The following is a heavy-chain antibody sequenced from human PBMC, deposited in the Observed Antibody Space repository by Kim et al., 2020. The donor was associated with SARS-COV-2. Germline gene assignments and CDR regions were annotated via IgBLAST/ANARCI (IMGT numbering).Heavy chain of an antibody. CDR3: ARAASTIFGVVNHFDY. CDR2: IYYSGST. D-gene: IGHD3-3*01. Sequence: SEILSLTCTVSGGSISSGGYYWSWIRQHPGKGLEWIGYIYYSGSTYYNPSLKSRVTISVDTSKNQFSLKLSSVTAADTAVYYCARAASTIFGVVNHFDYWGQGTLVTVSS. CDR1: GGSISSGGYY. V-gene: IGHV4-31*03. J-gene: IGHJ4*02.